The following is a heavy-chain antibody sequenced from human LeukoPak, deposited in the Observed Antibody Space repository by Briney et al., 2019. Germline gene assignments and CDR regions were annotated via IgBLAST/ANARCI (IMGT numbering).Heavy chain of an antibody. Sequence: GGSLRLSCTASGFTFGDYAMSWFRQAPGKGLEWVGFIRSRAYGGTTEYAASVKGRFTISRDDSKSIAYLQMNSLKTEDTAVYYCTRYPETYYDSSGYYYDAFDIWGQGTMVTVSS. J-gene: IGHJ3*02. CDR3: TRYPETYYDSSGYYYDAFDI. CDR1: GFTFGDYA. V-gene: IGHV3-49*03. D-gene: IGHD3-22*01. CDR2: IRSRAYGGTT.